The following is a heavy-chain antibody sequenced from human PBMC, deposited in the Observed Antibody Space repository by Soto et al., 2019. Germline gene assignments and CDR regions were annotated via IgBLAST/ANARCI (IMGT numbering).Heavy chain of an antibody. Sequence: PSETLSLTFTVPGGSISSSSYYWGWIRQPPGKGLEWVGSIYYSGSTYYNPSLKSRVTISVDTSKNQFSLKLSSVTAADTAVYYSAVGYYYYYMDVWGKGTTVTVSS. V-gene: IGHV4-39*01. CDR1: GGSISSSSYY. CDR3: AVGYYYYYMDV. CDR2: IYYSGST. D-gene: IGHD1-26*01. J-gene: IGHJ6*03.